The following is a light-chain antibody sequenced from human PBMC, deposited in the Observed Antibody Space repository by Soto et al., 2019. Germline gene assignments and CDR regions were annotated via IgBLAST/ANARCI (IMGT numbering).Light chain of an antibody. V-gene: IGKV1-9*01. Sequence: DIQFTQSPSFLSASVGDRVTITCRASQGSSNSLAWYQQKPGKAPKLLIYAASTLQSGVPSRFSGRGSGTGFTLAIRSLQPEDFATYYCQPPDSYPCTFGQGTKLEIK. CDR2: AAS. J-gene: IGKJ2*02. CDR3: QPPDSYPCT. CDR1: QGSSNS.